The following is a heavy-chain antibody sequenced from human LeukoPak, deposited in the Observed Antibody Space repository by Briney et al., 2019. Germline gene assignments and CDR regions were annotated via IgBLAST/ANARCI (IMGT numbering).Heavy chain of an antibody. Sequence: GGSLRLSCAASGFTFSSYAMSWVRQAPGKGLEWVSAISGSGGSTYYADSVKGRFTISRDNSKSTLYLQMNSLRAEDTAVYYCAKDRGSSWYGWFDPWGQGTLVTVSS. CDR3: AKDRGSSWYGWFDP. CDR2: ISGSGGST. J-gene: IGHJ5*02. D-gene: IGHD6-13*01. V-gene: IGHV3-23*01. CDR1: GFTFSSYA.